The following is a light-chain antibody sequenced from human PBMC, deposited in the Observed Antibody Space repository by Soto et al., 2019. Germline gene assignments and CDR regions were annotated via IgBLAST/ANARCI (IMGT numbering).Light chain of an antibody. CDR1: SGDV. J-gene: IGLJ3*02. Sequence: QSALTQPRSVSGSPGQSVTISCTGASGDVVSWYQQHPGKAPKVIIYYVSQRPSGVPDRFSGSRSGNTASLTISGLQADDEDDYYCCSSAGGFSWVFGGGTKLTVL. CDR2: YVS. CDR3: CSSAGGFSWV. V-gene: IGLV2-11*01.